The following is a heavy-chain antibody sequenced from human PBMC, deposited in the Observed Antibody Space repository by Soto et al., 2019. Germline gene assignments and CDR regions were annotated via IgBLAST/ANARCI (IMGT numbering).Heavy chain of an antibody. CDR1: GFTFSSYS. J-gene: IGHJ1*01. CDR2: ISSSSSYI. V-gene: IGHV3-21*01. Sequence: EVQLVESGGGLVKPGGSLRLSCAASGFTFSSYSMNWVRQAPGKGLEWVSSISSSSSYIYYADSLKGRFTISRDNAKNSLYLQMNSLRAEDTAVYYCARGDYDFWSGYSHWGQGTLVTVSS. D-gene: IGHD3-3*01. CDR3: ARGDYDFWSGYSH.